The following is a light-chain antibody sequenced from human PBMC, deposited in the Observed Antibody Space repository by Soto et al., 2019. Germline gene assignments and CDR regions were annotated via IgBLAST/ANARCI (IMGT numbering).Light chain of an antibody. CDR2: GAS. J-gene: IGKJ1*01. V-gene: IGKV3-20*01. Sequence: EVVLTQSPGTLSLSPGERASLSCRASQSVGSNYLAWYQQKPGQAPRVLIYGASSRATGIPDRFSGSGSGADFTLTISRLEPEDFAVYYCQQYGSSGTFGQGTKVDIK. CDR3: QQYGSSGT. CDR1: QSVGSNY.